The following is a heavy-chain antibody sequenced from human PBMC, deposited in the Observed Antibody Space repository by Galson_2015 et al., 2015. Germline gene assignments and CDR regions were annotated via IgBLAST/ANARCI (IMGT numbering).Heavy chain of an antibody. Sequence: ASGGSFNIYAISWVRQAPGQGLQRMGGIIPIFGTPNYAQKFQGRVTITADKSTNTAYMELRGLRSEDTAVYYCARASQDCTRSSCPYTYWGQGTLVTVSS. J-gene: IGHJ4*02. CDR2: IIPIFGTP. CDR1: GGSFNIYA. CDR3: ARASQDCTRSSCPYTY. D-gene: IGHD2-8*01. V-gene: IGHV1-69*06.